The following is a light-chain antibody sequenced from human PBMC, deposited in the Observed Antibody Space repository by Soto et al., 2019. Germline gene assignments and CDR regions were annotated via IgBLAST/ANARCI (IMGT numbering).Light chain of an antibody. Sequence: QSVLTQPPSVSGAPGQRVTICCTGSSYNIGAGYDVHWYQQLPGTAPKLLIYGNSNRPSGVPDRFSGSKSGTSASLAITGLQAEDEADYYCQSYDSSLSGVVFGGGTKVTAL. CDR1: SYNIGAGYD. V-gene: IGLV1-40*01. CDR2: GNS. CDR3: QSYDSSLSGVV. J-gene: IGLJ2*01.